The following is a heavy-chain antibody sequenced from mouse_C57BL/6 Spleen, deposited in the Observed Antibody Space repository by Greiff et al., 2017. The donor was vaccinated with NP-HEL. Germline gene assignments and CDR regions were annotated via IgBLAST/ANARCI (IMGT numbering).Heavy chain of an antibody. CDR1: GYTFTSYW. CDR3: ARVGTTVVADYAMDY. D-gene: IGHD1-1*01. CDR2: IYPGSGST. Sequence: VQLKQPGAELVKPGASVKMSCKASGYTFTSYWITWVKQRPGQGLEWIGDIYPGSGSTNYNEKFKSKATLTVDTSSSTAYMQLSSLTSEDSAVYYCARVGTTVVADYAMDYWGQGTSVTVSS. J-gene: IGHJ4*01. V-gene: IGHV1-55*01.